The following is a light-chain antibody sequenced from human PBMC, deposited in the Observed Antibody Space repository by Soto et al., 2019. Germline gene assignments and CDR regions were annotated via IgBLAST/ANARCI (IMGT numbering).Light chain of an antibody. CDR2: EVS. CDR3: SSYTSRNTHV. Sequence: QSVLTQPASVSGSPGQSITISCTGTSSDVGDYNYVSWYQQHPGEAPKLVIFEVSNRPSGISIRFSGSKSGNTASLTISGLQTEDEADYYCSSYTSRNTHVFGTGTKLTVL. J-gene: IGLJ1*01. V-gene: IGLV2-14*01. CDR1: SSDVGDYNY.